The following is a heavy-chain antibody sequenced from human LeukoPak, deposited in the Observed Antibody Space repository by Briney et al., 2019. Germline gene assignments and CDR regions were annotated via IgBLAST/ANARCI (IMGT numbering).Heavy chain of an antibody. CDR3: ARSSSYYPDY. Sequence: PGGSLRLSCAASGFTFNRHAMTWVRQAPGKGLEWVSSISGSGGGTYYADSVKGRFTISRDNSKNTLYLQMNSLRAEDTAVYYCARSSSYYPDYWGQGTLVTVSS. J-gene: IGHJ4*02. CDR1: GFTFNRHA. V-gene: IGHV3-23*01. D-gene: IGHD3-22*01. CDR2: ISGSGGGT.